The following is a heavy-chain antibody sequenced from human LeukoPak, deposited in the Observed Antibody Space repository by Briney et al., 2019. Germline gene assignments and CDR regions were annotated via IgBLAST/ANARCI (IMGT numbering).Heavy chain of an antibody. V-gene: IGHV3-23*01. CDR1: GCTFSSYA. J-gene: IGHJ4*02. D-gene: IGHD3-10*01. Sequence: GGSLRLSCAASGCTFSSYAMSWVRQAPGKGLEWVSAISGSGGSTYYADSVKGRFTISRDNSKNTLYLQMNSLRAEDTAVYYCAKVTYGSGTYGAFDSWGQGTLVTVSS. CDR2: ISGSGGST. CDR3: AKVTYGSGTYGAFDS.